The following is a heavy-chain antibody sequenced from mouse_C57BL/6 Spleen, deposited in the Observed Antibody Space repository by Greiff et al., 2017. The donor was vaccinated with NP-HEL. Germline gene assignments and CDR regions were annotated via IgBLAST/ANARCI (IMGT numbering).Heavy chain of an antibody. Sequence: EVQLQESGPGLVKPSQSLSLTCSVTGYSITSGYYWNWIRQFPGNKLEWMGYISYDGSNNYNPSLKNRISITRDTSKNQFFLKLNSVTTEDTATYYCARAGPYYFDYWGQGTTLTVSS. CDR3: ARAGPYYFDY. CDR2: ISYDGSN. CDR1: GYSITSGYY. D-gene: IGHD3-1*01. V-gene: IGHV3-6*01. J-gene: IGHJ2*01.